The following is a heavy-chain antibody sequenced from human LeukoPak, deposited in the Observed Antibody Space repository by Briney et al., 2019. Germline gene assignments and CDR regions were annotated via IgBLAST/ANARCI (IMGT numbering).Heavy chain of an antibody. D-gene: IGHD2-2*01. CDR3: AREFCTGCNYYFYGMDV. Sequence: GGSLRLSCTASGFALGDYVMHWVRQTPGGGLEWVSGISKDSASIGYADSVKGRFTISRDNDKNTLYLQMNSLITEDTALYYCAREFCTGCNYYFYGMDVGGKGTTATVSS. CDR2: ISKDSASI. CDR1: GFALGDYV. V-gene: IGHV3-9*01. J-gene: IGHJ6*04.